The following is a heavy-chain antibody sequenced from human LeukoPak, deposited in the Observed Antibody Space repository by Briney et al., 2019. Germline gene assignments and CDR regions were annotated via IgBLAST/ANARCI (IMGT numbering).Heavy chain of an antibody. Sequence: GGSLRLPCAASGFTFNTYDMNWVRQAPGKGLEWVSSVSSSGSYIYQPDSVKGRLTISRDNAKNSLYLQMNSLRAEDTAVYYCARESSESFDYWGQGTLVTVSS. J-gene: IGHJ4*02. CDR2: VSSSGSYI. CDR3: ARESSESFDY. CDR1: GFTFNTYD. V-gene: IGHV3-21*01.